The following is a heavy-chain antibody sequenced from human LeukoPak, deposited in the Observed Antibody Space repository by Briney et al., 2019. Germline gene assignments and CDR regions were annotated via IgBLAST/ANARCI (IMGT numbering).Heavy chain of an antibody. D-gene: IGHD3-10*01. CDR3: AKDSYPQLVWFGELSDYYYGMDV. V-gene: IGHV3-23*01. CDR1: GFTFSSYA. J-gene: IGHJ6*02. CDR2: ISGSGGST. Sequence: PGGSLRLSYAASGFTFSSYAMSWVRQAPGKGLEWVSAISGSGGSTYYADSVKGRFTISRDNSKNTLYLQMNSLRAEDTAVYYCAKDSYPQLVWFGELSDYYYGMDVWGQGTTVTVSS.